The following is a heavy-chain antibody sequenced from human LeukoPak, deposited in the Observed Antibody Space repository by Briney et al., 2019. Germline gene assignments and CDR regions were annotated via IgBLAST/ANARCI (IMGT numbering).Heavy chain of an antibody. Sequence: SEALSLTCAVYGGSFSGYYWSWIRQPPGKGLEWIGEINHSGSTNYNPSLKSRVTISVDTSKNQFPLKLSSVTAADTAVYYCARARLRVVTDAFDIWGQGTMVTVSS. V-gene: IGHV4-34*01. D-gene: IGHD2-21*02. J-gene: IGHJ3*02. CDR3: ARARLRVVTDAFDI. CDR1: GGSFSGYY. CDR2: INHSGST.